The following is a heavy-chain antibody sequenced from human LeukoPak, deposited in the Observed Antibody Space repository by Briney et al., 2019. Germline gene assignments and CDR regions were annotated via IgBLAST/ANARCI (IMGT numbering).Heavy chain of an antibody. CDR2: INPNSGGT. J-gene: IGHJ4*02. D-gene: IGHD3-3*01. Sequence: ASVKVSCKASGYTFTGYYSHWVRQAPGQGLEWMGWINPNSGGTNYAQKFQGRVTMTRDTSISTAYMELSRLRSDDTAVYYCTYYDFWSGYRGDFDSWGQGTLVTVSS. CDR3: TYYDFWSGYRGDFDS. CDR1: GYTFTGYY. V-gene: IGHV1-2*02.